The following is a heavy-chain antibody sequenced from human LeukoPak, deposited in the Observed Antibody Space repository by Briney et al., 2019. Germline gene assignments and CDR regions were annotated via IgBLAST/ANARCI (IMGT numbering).Heavy chain of an antibody. CDR3: ARNRGGSSDFEY. Sequence: SETLSLTCPVSGGSISSDYWSWIRQPPGKGLEWIGYIYYTGSTKYSPSLKSRVTISVDTPKNQFSLRLSSVTAADTAVYYCARNRGGSSDFEYWGQGTLVTVSS. D-gene: IGHD2-15*01. CDR2: IYYTGST. CDR1: GGSISSDY. V-gene: IGHV4-59*01. J-gene: IGHJ4*02.